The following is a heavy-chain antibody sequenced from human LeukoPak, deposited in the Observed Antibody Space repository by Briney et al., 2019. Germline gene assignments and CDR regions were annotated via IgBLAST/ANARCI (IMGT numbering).Heavy chain of an antibody. CDR2: IYTSGST. CDR3: ARVHDSSGWAVIDY. D-gene: IGHD6-19*01. CDR1: GGSISSYY. J-gene: IGHJ4*02. Sequence: PSETLSLTCTVSGGSISSYYWSWIRQPAGKGLEWIGRIYTSGSTNYNPSLKSRVTMSVDTSKNQFSLKLSSVTAADTAVYYCARVHDSSGWAVIDYWGQGTLVTVSS. V-gene: IGHV4-4*07.